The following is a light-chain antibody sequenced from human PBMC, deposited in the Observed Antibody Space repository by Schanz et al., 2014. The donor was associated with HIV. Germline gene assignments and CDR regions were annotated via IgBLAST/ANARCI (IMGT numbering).Light chain of an antibody. J-gene: IGKJ4*01. CDR1: QSVSSNY. Sequence: ENVLTQSPGTLSLSPGERATLSCRARQSVSSNYLALYQQKPGQAPRLLIYSASSRATGIPDRFSGSGSGTDFTLTISSLEPEDFAVYYCQQRSVFGGGTKVEIK. CDR3: QQRSV. CDR2: SAS. V-gene: IGKV3D-20*02.